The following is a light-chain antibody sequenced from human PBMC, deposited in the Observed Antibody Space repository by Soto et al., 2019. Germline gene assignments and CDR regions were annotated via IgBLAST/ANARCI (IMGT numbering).Light chain of an antibody. J-gene: IGKJ2*01. V-gene: IGKV1-5*03. Sequence: DIQMTQSPSTLSAFVGDRVTITCRASQRTSGWLAWYQQKTGKAPKLLIYKASSLESGVPSRFSGSGSATDFTLTISSLQPDDSATYYCQQYNSFYTFGQGTKLDIK. CDR3: QQYNSFYT. CDR2: KAS. CDR1: QRTSGW.